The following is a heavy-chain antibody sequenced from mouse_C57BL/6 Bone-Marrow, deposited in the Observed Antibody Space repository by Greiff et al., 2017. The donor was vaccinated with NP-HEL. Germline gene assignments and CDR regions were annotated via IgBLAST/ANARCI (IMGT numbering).Heavy chain of an antibody. CDR3: ANPLLRGAMDY. J-gene: IGHJ4*01. CDR2: IYPRSGNT. D-gene: IGHD1-1*01. Sequence: VQLQESGAELARPGASVKLSCKASGYTFTSYGISWVKQRTGQGLEWIGEIYPRSGNTYYNEKFKGKATLTADKSSSTAYMELRSLTSEDSAVYFCANPLLRGAMDYWGQGTSVTVSS. V-gene: IGHV1-81*01. CDR1: GYTFTSYG.